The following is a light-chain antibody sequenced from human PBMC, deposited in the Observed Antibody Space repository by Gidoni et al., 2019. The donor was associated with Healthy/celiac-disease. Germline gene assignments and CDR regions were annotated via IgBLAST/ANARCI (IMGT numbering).Light chain of an antibody. V-gene: IGKV3-20*01. J-gene: IGKJ4*01. CDR3: QQYGSSPLLT. Sequence: EIVLTQYPGTLSLSPGERATLSCRASQSVSSSYLAWYQQKPGQAPRLLIYCASSRATGIPDRFSGSGSGTDFTLTISRLEPEDFAVYYCQQYGSSPLLTFGGGTKVEIK. CDR1: QSVSSSY. CDR2: CAS.